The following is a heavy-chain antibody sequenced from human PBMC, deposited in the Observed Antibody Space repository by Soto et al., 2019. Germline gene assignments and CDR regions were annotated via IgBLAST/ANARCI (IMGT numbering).Heavy chain of an antibody. CDR2: INPNGGVT. D-gene: IGHD5-12*01. CDR1: GDTFNDYY. J-gene: IGHJ6*03. V-gene: IGHV1-2*04. Sequence: QVQLVQSGAEVKKPGASVTVSCRSSGDTFNDYYIHWVRQAPGQGLEWMGWINPNGGVTKYAQKFQGWVSMTRDTYIRTVYMQLSRLRSDDTAVYYCARESGGATATLDYSCFYMDVWGTGTTVTVSS. CDR3: ARESGGATATLDYSCFYMDV.